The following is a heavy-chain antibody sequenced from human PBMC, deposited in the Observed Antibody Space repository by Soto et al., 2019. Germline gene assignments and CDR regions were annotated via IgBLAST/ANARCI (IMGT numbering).Heavy chain of an antibody. J-gene: IGHJ4*02. CDR2: MYQSGSI. Sequence: KPSETLSLTCAVSGYSISSGYYWGWLRQPPGKRLEWIGQMYQSGSIYYNPSLQSRVTISMDTSKNEFSLKLTSVTAADTAVYYCGRQKGGGIYGDYVADWGQGTLVTVSS. CDR1: GYSISSGYY. D-gene: IGHD4-17*01. V-gene: IGHV4-38-2*01. CDR3: GRQKGGGIYGDYVAD.